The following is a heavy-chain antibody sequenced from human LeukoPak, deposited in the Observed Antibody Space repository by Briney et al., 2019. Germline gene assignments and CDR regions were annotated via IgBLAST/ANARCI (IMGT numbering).Heavy chain of an antibody. J-gene: IGHJ4*02. CDR1: GDSVSSNTAA. D-gene: IGHD5-12*01. CDR3: ARGSDSGYDYVGPEFDY. CDR2: TYYRSKWYN. Sequence: SQTLSLTCAISGDSVSSNTAAWNWIRQSPSRGLEWLGRTYYRSKWYNDYAVSVKSRITINPDTSKNQFSLQLNSVTPEDTAVYYCARGSDSGYDYVGPEFDYWGQGTLVTVSS. V-gene: IGHV6-1*01.